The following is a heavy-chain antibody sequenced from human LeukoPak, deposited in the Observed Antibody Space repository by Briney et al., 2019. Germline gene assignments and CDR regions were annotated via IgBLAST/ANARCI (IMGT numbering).Heavy chain of an antibody. V-gene: IGHV3-7*01. J-gene: IGHJ6*03. CDR2: IKQHGSEK. CDR3: ARVRGDYYMDV. Sequence: GGSLRLSXAASGFIFRSYWLTWVRQAPGKGLEWVANIKQHGSEKYYVDSVKGRFTISRDNAKNSLYLQMNSLRAEDTAVYYCARVRGDYYMDVWGKGTTVTVSS. D-gene: IGHD4-17*01. CDR1: GFIFRSYW.